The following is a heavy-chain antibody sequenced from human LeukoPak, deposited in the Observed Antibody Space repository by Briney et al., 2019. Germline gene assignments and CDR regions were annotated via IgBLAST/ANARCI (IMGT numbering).Heavy chain of an antibody. V-gene: IGHV3-21*01. CDR2: ITSGGDYI. J-gene: IGHJ4*02. Sequence: GGSLRLSCAASGFTFNTFNMSWVRLAPGKGLEWVSSITSGGDYIYYADSVKGRFTTSRDNAKNSLSLQLNSLRVEDTAVYYCARGHYDVLAASYKWTPDYWGQGTLVTVSS. CDR3: ARGHYDVLAASYKWTPDY. CDR1: GFTFNTFN. D-gene: IGHD3-9*01.